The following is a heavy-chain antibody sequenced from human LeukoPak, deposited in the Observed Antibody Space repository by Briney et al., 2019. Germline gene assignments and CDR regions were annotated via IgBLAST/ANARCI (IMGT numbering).Heavy chain of an antibody. CDR2: SYYSGST. V-gene: IGHV4-39*01. J-gene: IGHJ6*02. CDR3: ASRADCSSTSCPYYYYYYGMDV. Sequence: PSETLSLTCTVSGGSISSSSYYWGWIRQPPGKGREWIVSSYYSGSTYYNPSLKSRITKTVDTDKNEFSLKLSSVTAADTAVYYCASRADCSSTSCPYYYYYYGMDVWGQGTTVTVSS. CDR1: GGSISSSSYY. D-gene: IGHD2-2*01.